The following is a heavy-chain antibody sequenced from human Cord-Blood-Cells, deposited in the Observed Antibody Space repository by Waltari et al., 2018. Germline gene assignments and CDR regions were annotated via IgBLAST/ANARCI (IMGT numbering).Heavy chain of an antibody. Sequence: QVQLQESGPGLVKPSETLSLTCTVPGGPISSYYWSWIRPPPGKGLEWIGYIYYSGSTNYNPSLKSRVTISVDTSKNQFSLKLSSVTAADTAVYYCARTGRDGYNYNYYYYYMDVWGKGTTVTVSS. V-gene: IGHV4-59*01. J-gene: IGHJ6*03. CDR2: IYYSGST. CDR1: GGPISSYY. CDR3: ARTGRDGYNYNYYYYYMDV. D-gene: IGHD5-12*01.